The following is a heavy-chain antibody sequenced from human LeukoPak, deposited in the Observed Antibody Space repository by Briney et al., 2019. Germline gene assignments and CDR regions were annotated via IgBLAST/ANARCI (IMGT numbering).Heavy chain of an antibody. CDR3: ARVDGVGAASYDAFDI. CDR2: INPNSGGT. D-gene: IGHD1-26*01. CDR1: GYTFTGYY. J-gene: IGHJ3*02. Sequence: ASVKVSCKASGYTFTGYYMHWVRQAPGQGLEWMGWINPNSGGTNYAQKFQGRVTMTRDTSISTAYMELSRLRSDDTAVYYCARVDGVGAASYDAFDIWGQGTMVTVSS. V-gene: IGHV1-2*02.